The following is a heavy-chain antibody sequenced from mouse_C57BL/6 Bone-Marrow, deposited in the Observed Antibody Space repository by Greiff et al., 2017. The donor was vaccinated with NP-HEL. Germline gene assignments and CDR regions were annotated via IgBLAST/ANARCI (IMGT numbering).Heavy chain of an antibody. J-gene: IGHJ1*03. Sequence: EVQVVESGEGLVKPGGSLKLSCAASGFTFSSYAMSWVRQTPEKRLEWVAYISSGGDYIYYADTVKGRFTISRDNARNTLYLQMSSLKSEDTAMYYCTRDFTVRYWYFDVWGTGTTVTVSS. CDR3: TRDFTVRYWYFDV. V-gene: IGHV5-9-1*02. CDR1: GFTFSSYA. CDR2: ISSGGDYI.